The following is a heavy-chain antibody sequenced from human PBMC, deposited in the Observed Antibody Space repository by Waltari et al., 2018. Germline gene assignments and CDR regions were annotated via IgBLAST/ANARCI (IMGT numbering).Heavy chain of an antibody. CDR3: ARVQGELYYYYYYMDV. CDR2: INHSGST. Sequence: QVQLQQWGAGLLKPSEPLSLTCAVYGGSFSGYYWSWIRQPPGKGLEWIGEINHSGSTNYNPSLKSRVTISVATSKNQFSLNLSSVTAADTAVYYCARVQGELYYYYYYMDVWGKGTTVTVSS. D-gene: IGHD1-26*01. V-gene: IGHV4-34*01. CDR1: GGSFSGYY. J-gene: IGHJ6*03.